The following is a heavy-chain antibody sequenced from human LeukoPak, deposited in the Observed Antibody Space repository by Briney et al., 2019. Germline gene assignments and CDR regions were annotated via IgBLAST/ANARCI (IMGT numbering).Heavy chain of an antibody. V-gene: IGHV3-30-3*01. CDR1: GFTFSSYA. D-gene: IGHD3-10*01. Sequence: GGSLRLSCAASGFTFSSYAMHWVRQAPGKGLEWVAVISYDGSNKYYADSVKGRFTISRDNSKNTLYLQMSSLRAEDTAVYYCARDQHPIWFGESAFDIWGQGTMVTVSS. J-gene: IGHJ3*02. CDR2: ISYDGSNK. CDR3: ARDQHPIWFGESAFDI.